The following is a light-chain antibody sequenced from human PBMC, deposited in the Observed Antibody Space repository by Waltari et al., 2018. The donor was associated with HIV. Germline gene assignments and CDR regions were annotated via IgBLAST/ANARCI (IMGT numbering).Light chain of an antibody. CDR2: WAS. CDR3: MQGTHWPTS. CDR1: QSVLFSSNNKNY. Sequence: DIVMTQSPDSLAVSLGERATINCKSSQSVLFSSNNKNYLAWYQQKPGQPPKLLIYWASTRESGVPDRFSGGGSGTDFTLTISSLQAEDVAVYYCMQGTHWPTSFGQGTKLEIK. J-gene: IGKJ2*01. V-gene: IGKV4-1*01.